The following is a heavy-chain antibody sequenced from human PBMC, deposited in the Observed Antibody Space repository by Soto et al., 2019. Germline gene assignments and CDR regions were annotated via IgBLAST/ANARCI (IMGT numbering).Heavy chain of an antibody. D-gene: IGHD3-16*02. CDR3: ARASYDYVWGSYRPNWFDP. CDR2: IYYSGST. CDR1: GGSISSGGYY. J-gene: IGHJ5*02. V-gene: IGHV4-31*03. Sequence: PSESLSLTCTVSGGSISSGGYYWSWIRQHPGKGPEWIGYIYYSGSTYYNPSLKSRVTISVDTSKNQFSLKLSSVTAADTAVYYCARASYDYVWGSYRPNWFDPWGQGTLVTVSS.